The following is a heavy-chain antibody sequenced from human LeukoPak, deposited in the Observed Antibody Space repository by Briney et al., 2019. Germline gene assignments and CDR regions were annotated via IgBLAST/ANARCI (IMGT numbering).Heavy chain of an antibody. V-gene: IGHV3-74*01. CDR1: GFTFSSYW. CDR3: ARDRGSATMVRGVIARYMDV. D-gene: IGHD3-10*01. Sequence: GGSLRLSCAASGFTFSSYWMHWVRQAPGKGLVWVSRINSDGSSTSYADSVKGRFTISRDNAKNSLYLQMNSLRAEDTAVYYCARDRGSATMVRGVIARYMDVWGKGTTVTISS. CDR2: INSDGSST. J-gene: IGHJ6*03.